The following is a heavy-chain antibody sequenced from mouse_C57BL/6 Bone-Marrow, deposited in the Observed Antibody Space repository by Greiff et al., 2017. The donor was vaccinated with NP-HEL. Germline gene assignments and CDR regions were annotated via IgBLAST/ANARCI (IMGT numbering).Heavy chain of an antibody. CDR2: INYDGSST. CDR3: ARGSLTTCYFDG. D-gene: IGHD1-1*01. J-gene: IGHJ2*01. V-gene: IGHV5-16*01. CDR1: GFTFSDYY. Sequence: EVKVVESEGGLVQPGSSMKLSCTASGFTFSDYYMAWVRQVPEKGLEWVANINYDGSSTYYLDSLKSRFIISRDNAKNILYLQMRSLKSEDTATYYRARGSLTTCYFDGWGQGTTLTVSS.